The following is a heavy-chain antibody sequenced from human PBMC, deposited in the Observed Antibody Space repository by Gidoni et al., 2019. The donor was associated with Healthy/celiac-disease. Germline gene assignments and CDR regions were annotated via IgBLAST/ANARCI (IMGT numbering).Heavy chain of an antibody. V-gene: IGHV3-30*18. CDR1: GFTFSSYG. D-gene: IGHD3-3*01. J-gene: IGHJ6*02. Sequence: QVQLVESGGGVFTPGRSLRLSCAASGFTFSSYGMHWVRQAPGKGLEWVAVISYDGSNKYYADSVKGRLTISRDNSKNTLYLQMNSLRAEDKAVYYCAKDLRITIFGVVQYGMDVWGQGTTVTVSS. CDR3: AKDLRITIFGVVQYGMDV. CDR2: ISYDGSNK.